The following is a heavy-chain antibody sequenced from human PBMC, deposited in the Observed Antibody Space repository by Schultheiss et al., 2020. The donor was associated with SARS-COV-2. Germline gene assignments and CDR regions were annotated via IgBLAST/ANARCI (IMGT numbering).Heavy chain of an antibody. Sequence: SETLSLTCTVSGGSISSYYWSWIRQPPGKGLEWIGEINHSGSTNYNPSLKSRVTISVDTSKNQFSLKLSSVTAADTAVYYCARSVVPAAYFDYWGQGTLVTVSS. V-gene: IGHV4-59*01. J-gene: IGHJ4*02. CDR3: ARSVVPAAYFDY. CDR2: INHSGST. D-gene: IGHD2-2*01. CDR1: GGSISSYY.